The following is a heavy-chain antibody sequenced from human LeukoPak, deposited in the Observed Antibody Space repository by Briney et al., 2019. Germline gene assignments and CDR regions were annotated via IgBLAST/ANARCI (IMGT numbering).Heavy chain of an antibody. V-gene: IGHV3-9*03. Sequence: GRSLRLSCAASGFTFDDYAMHWVRQARGKGLEWVSGISWNSGSIGYADSVKGRFTISRDNAKNSLYLQMNSLRAEDMALYYCAKGTSGGEYGDYYYMDVWGKGTTVTVSS. J-gene: IGHJ6*03. D-gene: IGHD4/OR15-4a*01. CDR1: GFTFDDYA. CDR2: ISWNSGSI. CDR3: AKGTSGGEYGDYYYMDV.